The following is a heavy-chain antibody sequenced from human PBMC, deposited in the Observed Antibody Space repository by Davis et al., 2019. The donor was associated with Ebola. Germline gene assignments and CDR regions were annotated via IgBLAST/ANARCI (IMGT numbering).Heavy chain of an antibody. D-gene: IGHD6-19*01. CDR1: GFTFTNYS. CDR2: LSGSGGST. V-gene: IGHV3-23*01. CDR3: AKGPLQWRIHYFDY. Sequence: GGSLRLSCAASGFTFTNYSMSWVRQAPGKGLEWVSSLSGSGGSTYYADSVKGRFTISRDNSKNTLYLQMNSLRAEDTAVYYCAKGPLQWRIHYFDYWGQGTLVTVSS. J-gene: IGHJ4*02.